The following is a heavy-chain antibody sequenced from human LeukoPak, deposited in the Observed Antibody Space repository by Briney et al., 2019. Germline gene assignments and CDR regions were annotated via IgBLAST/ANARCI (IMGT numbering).Heavy chain of an antibody. Sequence: GGSLRLSCAASGFTFSSYSMNWVRQAPGKGLEWVSGINWNGGSTGYADSVKGRFTISRDNAKNSLYLQMNSLRAEDTALYYCARDSPYYDILTGPGYMDVWGKGTTVTVSS. CDR2: INWNGGST. D-gene: IGHD3-9*01. CDR3: ARDSPYYDILTGPGYMDV. J-gene: IGHJ6*03. V-gene: IGHV3-20*04. CDR1: GFTFSSYS.